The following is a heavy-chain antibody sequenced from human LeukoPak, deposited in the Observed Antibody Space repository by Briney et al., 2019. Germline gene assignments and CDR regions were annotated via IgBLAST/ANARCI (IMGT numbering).Heavy chain of an antibody. CDR2: IYYSGST. Sequence: PSETLSLTCTVSGGSISSGDYYWSWIRQPRGKGLEWIGYIYYSGSTYYNPSLKSRVTISVDTSKNQFSLKLSSVTAADTAVYYCARTNLVWASPPRRLNSHFDYWGQGTLVTVSS. D-gene: IGHD6-13*01. CDR1: GGSISSGDYY. J-gene: IGHJ4*02. CDR3: ARTNLVWASPPRRLNSHFDY. V-gene: IGHV4-30-4*02.